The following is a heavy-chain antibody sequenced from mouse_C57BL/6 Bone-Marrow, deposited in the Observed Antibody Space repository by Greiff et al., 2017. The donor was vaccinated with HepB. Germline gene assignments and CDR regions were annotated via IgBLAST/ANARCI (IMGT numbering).Heavy chain of an antibody. CDR2: ISDGGSYT. CDR3: AGRYYFAY. CDR1: GFTFSSYA. Sequence: EVHLVESGGGLVKPGGSLKLSCAASGFTFSSYAMSWVRQTPEKRLEWVATISDGGSYTYYPDNVKGRFTISRDNAKNNLYLQMSHLKSEDTALYYCAGRYYFAYWGQGTTLTVSS. V-gene: IGHV5-4*03. J-gene: IGHJ2*01.